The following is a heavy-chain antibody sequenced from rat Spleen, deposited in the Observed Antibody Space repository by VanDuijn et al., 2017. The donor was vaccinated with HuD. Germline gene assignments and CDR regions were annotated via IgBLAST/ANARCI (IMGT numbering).Heavy chain of an antibody. V-gene: IGHV5-46*01. CDR2: ISTSGGGT. CDR3: ARHELPGYNWFAY. J-gene: IGHJ1*01. D-gene: IGHD1-4*01. Sequence: EVQLVQSGGGLVQPGRSMKLSCAASGFTFSSFPMAWVRQAPTKGLEWVATISTSGGGTYYPDSVKGRFTISRDNAKSTLYLQMDSLRSEDTATYYCARHELPGYNWFAYWGQGTMVTVSS. CDR1: GFTFSSFP.